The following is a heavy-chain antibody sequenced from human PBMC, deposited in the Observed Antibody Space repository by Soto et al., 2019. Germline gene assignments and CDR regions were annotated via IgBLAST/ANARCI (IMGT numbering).Heavy chain of an antibody. Sequence: QAQLVESGGGEVQPGRSLRLSCAASGFTFKSYGMHWVRQAPGKGLEWVAVISYDGSYQYYSDSVKGPVTISRDNSQNTLNLQMNSLRVEDSGMYYCAQDGRSGSVTRPDHWGQGTLVTVSS. CDR2: ISYDGSYQ. CDR1: GFTFKSYG. V-gene: IGHV3-30*18. CDR3: AQDGRSGSVTRPDH. J-gene: IGHJ4*02. D-gene: IGHD1-26*01.